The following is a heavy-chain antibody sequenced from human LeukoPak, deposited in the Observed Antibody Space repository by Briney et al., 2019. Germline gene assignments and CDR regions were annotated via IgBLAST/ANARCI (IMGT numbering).Heavy chain of an antibody. Sequence: SDTVSLTCAVSGGSFSGYYWSWIRQPPGKGLEWIGEINHSGSTNYNPSLKSRVDISVDTAKNQYSLKLSAVTAADTAVYYCARGREVEARARGAFDIWGQGTMVTVSS. J-gene: IGHJ3*02. CDR3: ARGREVEARARGAFDI. CDR1: GGSFSGYY. CDR2: INHSGST. V-gene: IGHV4-34*01. D-gene: IGHD1-26*01.